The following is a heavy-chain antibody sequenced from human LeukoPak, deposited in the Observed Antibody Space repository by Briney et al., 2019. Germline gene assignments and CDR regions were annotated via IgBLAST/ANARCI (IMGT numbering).Heavy chain of an antibody. Sequence: ASVKVSCKASGYTFTSYDINWVRQATGQGLEWMGWMNPNSANTGYAQKFQGRVTITRDTSISTAYMELSRLRSDDTAVYYCARGGYSGYADYIDYWGQGTLVTVSS. D-gene: IGHD5-12*01. CDR2: MNPNSANT. CDR1: GYTFTSYD. CDR3: ARGGYSGYADYIDY. J-gene: IGHJ4*02. V-gene: IGHV1-8*01.